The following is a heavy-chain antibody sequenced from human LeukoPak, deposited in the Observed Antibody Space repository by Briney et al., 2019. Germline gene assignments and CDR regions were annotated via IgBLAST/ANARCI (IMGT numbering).Heavy chain of an antibody. CDR3: ARHSSGYSFEY. CDR2: IYYSGSA. CDR1: GGSISSYY. Sequence: SETLSLTCTVSGGSISSYYWSWIRQPPGRGLQWIGYIYYSGSANYNPSLKSRVTISIDTSKNQFSLKLSSVTAADTAVYYCARHSSGYSFEYWGQGTLVTVSS. V-gene: IGHV4-59*08. J-gene: IGHJ4*02. D-gene: IGHD3-22*01.